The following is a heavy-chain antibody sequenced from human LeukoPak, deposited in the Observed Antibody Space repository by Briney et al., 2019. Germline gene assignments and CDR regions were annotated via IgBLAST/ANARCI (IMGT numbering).Heavy chain of an antibody. CDR2: INHSGSN. V-gene: IGHV4-34*01. Sequence: SETLSLTCAVYGGSFSGYYWSWIRQPPGKGLEWFREINHSGSNNYNPSLKSRVTISVETSKNHFFLKSSSVTAATTAVYYCARGTPLDLSGCWFDPWGQGTLVTVSS. J-gene: IGHJ5*02. D-gene: IGHD3/OR15-3a*01. CDR3: ARGTPLDLSGCWFDP. CDR1: GGSFSGYY.